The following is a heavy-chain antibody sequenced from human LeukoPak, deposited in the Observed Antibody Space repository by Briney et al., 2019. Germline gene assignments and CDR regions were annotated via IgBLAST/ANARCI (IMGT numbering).Heavy chain of an antibody. Sequence: PSETLSLTCTVSGGSISSSSYYWGWIRQPPGKGLEWIGSIYYSGSTYYNPSLKSRVTISVGTSKNQFSLKLSSVTAADTAVYYCARDNTLRDGYNWIDYWGQGTLVTVSS. D-gene: IGHD5-24*01. CDR1: GGSISSSSYY. CDR3: ARDNTLRDGYNWIDY. CDR2: IYYSGST. V-gene: IGHV4-39*07. J-gene: IGHJ4*02.